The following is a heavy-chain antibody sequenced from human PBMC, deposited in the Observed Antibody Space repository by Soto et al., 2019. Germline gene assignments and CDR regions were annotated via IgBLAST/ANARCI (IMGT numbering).Heavy chain of an antibody. V-gene: IGHV1-69*13. CDR3: ARDPIRELDHIAAVKSDYYGMDV. D-gene: IGHD6-6*01. J-gene: IGHJ6*02. Sequence: GASVKVSCKASGGTFSSYAISWVRQAPGQGIEWMGGIIPIFGTANYAQKFQGRVTITADESTSTAYMELSSLRSEDTAVYYCARDPIRELDHIAAVKSDYYGMDVWGQGTTVTVSS. CDR2: IIPIFGTA. CDR1: GGTFSSYA.